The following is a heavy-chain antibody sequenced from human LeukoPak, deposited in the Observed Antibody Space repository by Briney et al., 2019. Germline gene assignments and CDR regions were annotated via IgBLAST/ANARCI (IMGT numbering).Heavy chain of an antibody. Sequence: ASVKVSCKASGYTFTSYDINWVRQATGQGLEWMGWMNPNSGNTGYAQKFQGRVTMTRNTSISTAYMELSSLRSEDAAVYYCARGDIVATILFDYWGQGTLVTVSS. CDR3: ARGDIVATILFDY. CDR2: MNPNSGNT. D-gene: IGHD5-12*01. CDR1: GYTFTSYD. J-gene: IGHJ4*02. V-gene: IGHV1-8*01.